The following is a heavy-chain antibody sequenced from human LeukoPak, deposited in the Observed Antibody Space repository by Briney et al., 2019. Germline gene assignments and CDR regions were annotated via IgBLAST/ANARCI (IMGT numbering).Heavy chain of an antibody. CDR2: IGTAGDT. V-gene: IGHV3-13*01. Sequence: PGGSLRLSCAASGFTFSSYDMHWVRQATGKGLEWVSAIGTAGDTYYPGSVKGRFTISRDNSKNTLYLQMNSLRAEDTAVYYCARDTQPQYCTNGVCYLDYWGQGTLVTVSS. J-gene: IGHJ4*02. CDR1: GFTFSSYD. D-gene: IGHD2-8*01. CDR3: ARDTQPQYCTNGVCYLDY.